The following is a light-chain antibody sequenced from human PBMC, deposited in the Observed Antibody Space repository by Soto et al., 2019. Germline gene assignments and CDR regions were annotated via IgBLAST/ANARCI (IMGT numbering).Light chain of an antibody. Sequence: QSVLTQPPSASGTPGQRVTISCSGSSSNIGNNAVNWYQQFPGTAPKLLIYDNIQRPSGVPDRFSGSKSGTSASLATSGLQSEDEADYYCAAWGDNLNGWVFGGGTKLTVL. CDR1: SSNIGNNA. CDR3: AAWGDNLNGWV. J-gene: IGLJ3*02. CDR2: DNI. V-gene: IGLV1-44*01.